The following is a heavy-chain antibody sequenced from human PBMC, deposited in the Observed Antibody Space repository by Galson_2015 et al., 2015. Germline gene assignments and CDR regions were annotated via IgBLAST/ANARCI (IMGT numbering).Heavy chain of an antibody. V-gene: IGHV3-23*01. Sequence: SLRLSCAAAGFTLSNYAMSWVRQAPGKGLEWVSGISGSGGTTYYADSPKGRFTISRDNSKNTLYLQMNSLRAEDTAIYYCAKSGTGGYYYYYMDVWGTGTTVTVSS. J-gene: IGHJ6*03. D-gene: IGHD6-13*01. CDR2: ISGSGGTT. CDR3: AKSGTGGYYYYYMDV. CDR1: GFTLSNYA.